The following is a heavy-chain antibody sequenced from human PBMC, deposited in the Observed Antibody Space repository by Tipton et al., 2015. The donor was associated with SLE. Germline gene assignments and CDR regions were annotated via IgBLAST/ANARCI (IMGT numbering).Heavy chain of an antibody. CDR3: ARVIRDYGGSSRSDWFDP. D-gene: IGHD4-23*01. CDR1: GDSINSHH. CDR2: MYNSGST. J-gene: IGHJ5*02. V-gene: IGHV4-59*08. Sequence: TLSLTCTVSGDSINSHHWSWIRQPPGKGLEWIGYMYNSGSTKYNPSLKSRVTISVDTSKNQFSLKLYSVTAADTAVYYCARVIRDYGGSSRSDWFDPWGQGTLVTVSS.